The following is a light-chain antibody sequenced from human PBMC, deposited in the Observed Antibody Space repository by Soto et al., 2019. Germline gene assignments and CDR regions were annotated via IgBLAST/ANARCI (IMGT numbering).Light chain of an antibody. CDR2: GAS. V-gene: IGKV3-20*01. CDR1: QSISSGS. CDR3: RQYGSSPPIT. Sequence: EIVLTQSPGALSLSPGERATLSCRGSQSISSGSLAWYQQKTGQAPRLLIYGASSRATGVPARFSGSGSGTDFTLTISRLEPEDFAVYYCRQYGSSPPITFGQGTLLEIK. J-gene: IGKJ5*01.